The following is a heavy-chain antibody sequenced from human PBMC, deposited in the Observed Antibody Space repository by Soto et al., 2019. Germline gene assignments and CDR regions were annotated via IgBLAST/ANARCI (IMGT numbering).Heavy chain of an antibody. D-gene: IGHD2-2*01. CDR2: IKSKTDGGTT. CDR1: GFTFSNAW. J-gene: IGHJ4*02. CDR3: TTDRCSSTSCSDF. Sequence: GSLRLSCAASGFTFSNAWMSWVRQGPGKGLEWVARIKSKTDGGTTDYVAPVKGRFTISRDDSKNTLYLQMNSLTTEDTAVYYCTTDRCSSTSCSDFWGQGTLVTVSS. V-gene: IGHV3-15*01.